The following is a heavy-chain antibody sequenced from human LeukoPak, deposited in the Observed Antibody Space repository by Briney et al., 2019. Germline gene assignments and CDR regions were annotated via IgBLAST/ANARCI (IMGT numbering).Heavy chain of an antibody. CDR3: ARQIASAGTAGFDF. J-gene: IGHJ4*02. CDR1: GGSISSYY. Sequence: SETLSLTCTGSGGSISSYYWSWIRQPAGKGLEWIGRIYSTGSTNYNPSLKSRVTMSVDTLKNQFSLRLRSVTAADTAVYYCARQIASAGTAGFDFWGQGALVTVPS. D-gene: IGHD6-13*01. V-gene: IGHV4-4*07. CDR2: IYSTGST.